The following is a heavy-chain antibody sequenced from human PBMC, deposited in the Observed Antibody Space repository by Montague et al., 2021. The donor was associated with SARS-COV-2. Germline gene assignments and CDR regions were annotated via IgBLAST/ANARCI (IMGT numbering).Heavy chain of an antibody. V-gene: IGHV4-61*09. J-gene: IGHJ4*02. CDR3: VGGAYNPLDGN. CDR1: GGAINSGDFY. CDR2: IYVTGST. D-gene: IGHD2-21*01. Sequence: TLSLTCTVSGGAINSGDFYWSWIRQPAGKGLEWIGHIYVTGSTRYSPSLESRVTMSIDTAKGQFSLKLSSVTAADTGVYYCVGGAYNPLDGNWGQGTLVTVSS.